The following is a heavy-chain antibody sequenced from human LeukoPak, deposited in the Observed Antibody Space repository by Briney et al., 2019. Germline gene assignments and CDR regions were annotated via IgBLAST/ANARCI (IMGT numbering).Heavy chain of an antibody. CDR1: DGSISSYY. Sequence: SETLSLTCTASDGSISSYYWSWIRQPPGKGLEWIGYIYYSGSTKYNPSLKSRVTISVDTSKNQFSLELSSVTAADTAVYYCARRGSGSYSPFDYWGQGTLVTVSS. J-gene: IGHJ4*02. D-gene: IGHD3-10*01. CDR3: ARRGSGSYSPFDY. CDR2: IYYSGST. V-gene: IGHV4-59*08.